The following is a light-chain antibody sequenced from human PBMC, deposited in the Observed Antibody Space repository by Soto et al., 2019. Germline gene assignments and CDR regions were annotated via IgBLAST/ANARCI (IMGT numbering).Light chain of an antibody. CDR3: QQYNSWPPIT. Sequence: EIVLTQSPATLSLSPGERATLSCRTSQSVGTSLAWYQHKTGQPPRLLIYDSFNRATGIPARFSGSGSGTDFTLTISSLEPEDFAVYFCQQYNSWPPITVGQGTRLQIE. V-gene: IGKV3-11*01. CDR1: QSVGTS. CDR2: DSF. J-gene: IGKJ5*01.